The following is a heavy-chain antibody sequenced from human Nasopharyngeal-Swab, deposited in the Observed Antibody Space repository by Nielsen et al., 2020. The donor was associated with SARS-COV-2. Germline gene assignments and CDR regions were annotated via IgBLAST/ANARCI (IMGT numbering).Heavy chain of an antibody. CDR2: ISSSSSYI. Sequence: GESLKISCAASGFTFSSYSMNWVRQAPGKGLEWVSSISSSSSYIYYADSVKGQFTISRDNSKNTLYLQMNSLRAEDTAVYYCAKDRGCSGGSCYVHWYFDLWGRGTLVTVSS. CDR1: GFTFSSYS. D-gene: IGHD2-15*01. J-gene: IGHJ2*01. CDR3: AKDRGCSGGSCYVHWYFDL. V-gene: IGHV3-21*04.